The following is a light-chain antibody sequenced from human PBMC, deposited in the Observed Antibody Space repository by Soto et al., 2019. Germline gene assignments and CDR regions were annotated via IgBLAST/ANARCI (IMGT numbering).Light chain of an antibody. V-gene: IGLV1-40*01. J-gene: IGLJ2*01. Sequence: QSVLTQPPSVSGATGQRVTISCTGSSSNIGAGYDVHWYQQLPGTVPKLLIYNNRNRPSGVPDRFSGSKSGTSASLAITGLQAEDEADYYCQSYDSSVRGPVVFGGGTKRTVL. CDR3: QSYDSSVRGPVV. CDR1: SSNIGAGYD. CDR2: NNR.